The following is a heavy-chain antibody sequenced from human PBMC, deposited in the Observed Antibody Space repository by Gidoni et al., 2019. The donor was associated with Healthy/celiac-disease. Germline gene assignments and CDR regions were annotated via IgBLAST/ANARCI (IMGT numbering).Heavy chain of an antibody. V-gene: IGHV1-18*01. CDR3: AREHRPLMITFGGVIVAWFDP. Sequence: QVQLVQSGAEVKKPGASVKVPCQASGYTFTSYGRIRVGQAPGQGLEWMGWISAYNGNTNYAQKIRGRVTMTTDTSTSTAYMELRSLRSDDTAVYYCAREHRPLMITFGGVIVAWFDPWGQGTLVTVSS. J-gene: IGHJ5*02. D-gene: IGHD3-16*02. CDR1: GYTFTSYG. CDR2: ISAYNGNT.